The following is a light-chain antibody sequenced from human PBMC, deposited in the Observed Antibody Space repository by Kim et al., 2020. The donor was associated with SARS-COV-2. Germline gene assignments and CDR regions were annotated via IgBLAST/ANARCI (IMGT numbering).Light chain of an antibody. J-gene: IGKJ2*01. Sequence: SLSPAERATLSCRASQSVSSRHLAWYQQKPGQAPRLLIYGASSRATGIPDRFSGSGSGTDFTLTISRLEPEDFAVYYCQQYGSSYTFGQGTKLEI. CDR2: GAS. CDR1: QSVSSRH. V-gene: IGKV3-20*01. CDR3: QQYGSSYT.